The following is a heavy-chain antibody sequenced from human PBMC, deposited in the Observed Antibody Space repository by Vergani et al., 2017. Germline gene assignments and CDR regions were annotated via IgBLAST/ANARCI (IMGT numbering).Heavy chain of an antibody. Sequence: QVQLVQSGAEVKKPGASVKVSCKASVYTFTSYYMHWVRQAPGQGLEWMGIINPSGGSTSDAQKFQGRVTMTRDTSTSTVYMELSSLRSEDTAVYYCARDLGAGIAAAWNWFDPWGQGTLVTVSS. CDR3: ARDLGAGIAAAWNWFDP. V-gene: IGHV1-46*03. CDR2: INPSGGST. CDR1: VYTFTSYY. D-gene: IGHD6-13*01. J-gene: IGHJ5*02.